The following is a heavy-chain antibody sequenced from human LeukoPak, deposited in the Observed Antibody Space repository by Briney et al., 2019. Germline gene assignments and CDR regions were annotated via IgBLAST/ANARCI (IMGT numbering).Heavy chain of an antibody. CDR3: ARGGGYTGYD. Sequence: SETLSLTCAVYGGSFSGYYWSSIRQPPGKGLEWIGEINHSGSTNYNPSLKSRVTISVDTSKNQFSLKLSSVTAADTAVYYCARGGGYTGYDWGQGTLVTVSS. CDR2: INHSGST. V-gene: IGHV4-34*01. CDR1: GGSFSGYY. J-gene: IGHJ4*02. D-gene: IGHD5-12*01.